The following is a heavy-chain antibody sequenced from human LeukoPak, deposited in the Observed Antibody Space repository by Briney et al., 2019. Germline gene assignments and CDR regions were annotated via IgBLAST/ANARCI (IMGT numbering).Heavy chain of an antibody. Sequence: GGSLRLSCAASGFTFSSYSMNWVRQAPGKGLEWVANIKQDGSEKYYVDSVKGRFTISRDNAKNPLYLQMNSLRAEDTAVYYCARDRRAGNYYYYGMDVWGQGTTVTVSS. CDR3: ARDRRAGNYYYYGMDV. D-gene: IGHD1-1*01. CDR2: IKQDGSEK. CDR1: GFTFSSYS. J-gene: IGHJ6*02. V-gene: IGHV3-7*01.